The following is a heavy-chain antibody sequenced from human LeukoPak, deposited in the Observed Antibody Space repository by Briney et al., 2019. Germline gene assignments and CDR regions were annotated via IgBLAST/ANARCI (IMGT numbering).Heavy chain of an antibody. D-gene: IGHD5-18*01. J-gene: IGHJ4*02. CDR2: IYYSGNT. V-gene: IGHV4-59*01. CDR3: ARVGYSYGNDY. CDR1: GASISSYY. Sequence: PSETLSLTCTVSGASISSYYWSWIQQPPGKGLEWIGYIYYSGNTNYNPSLKSRVTISIDTSKNQFSLKLSSLTAADTAVYYCARVGYSYGNDYWGQGTLVTVSS.